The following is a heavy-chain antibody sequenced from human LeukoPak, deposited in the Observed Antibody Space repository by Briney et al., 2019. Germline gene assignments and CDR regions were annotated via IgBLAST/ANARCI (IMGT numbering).Heavy chain of an antibody. CDR2: ISTSGST. Sequence: SEALSLTCTVSGGSISSYYWSWIRQPAGKGLEWIGRISTSGSTNYNPSLKSQVTISVDTSKNQFSLKLSSVTAADTAVYYCARGKSIAVAGDFDIWGQGTMVTVSS. J-gene: IGHJ3*02. V-gene: IGHV4-4*07. CDR3: ARGKSIAVAGDFDI. D-gene: IGHD6-19*01. CDR1: GGSISSYY.